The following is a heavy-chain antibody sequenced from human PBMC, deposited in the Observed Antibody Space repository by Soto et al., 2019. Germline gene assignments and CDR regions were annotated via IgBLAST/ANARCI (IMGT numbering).Heavy chain of an antibody. J-gene: IGHJ4*02. CDR2: IWYDGSNT. Sequence: PGGSLRLSCAASGFSFSTYGMHWVRQAPGKGLEWVAVIWYDGSNTYHADSVKGRFTISRDNPKNMLYLQMNSLRAEDTAIYYCARDGVGTTTYFGYFDYWGLGTLVTVSS. CDR1: GFSFSTYG. D-gene: IGHD1-26*01. V-gene: IGHV3-33*08. CDR3: ARDGVGTTTYFGYFDY.